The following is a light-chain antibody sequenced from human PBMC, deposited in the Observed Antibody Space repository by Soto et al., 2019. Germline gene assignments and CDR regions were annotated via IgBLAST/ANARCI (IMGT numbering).Light chain of an antibody. J-gene: IGLJ2*01. Sequence: QSALTQPRSVSGSPGQSVTISCTGTSSDVGGYNYVSWYQQHPGKAPKLIIYEDTKRPSGVPDRFSGSKSGNTASLTISGLQAEDEADYHCCSYAGSYTDVFGGGTKLTVL. CDR2: EDT. CDR3: CSYAGSYTDV. CDR1: SSDVGGYNY. V-gene: IGLV2-11*01.